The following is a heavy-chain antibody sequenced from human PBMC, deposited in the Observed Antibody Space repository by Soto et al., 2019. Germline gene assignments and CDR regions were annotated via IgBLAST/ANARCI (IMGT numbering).Heavy chain of an antibody. Sequence: QVQLVQSGAEVKKPGASVKVSCKASGYTFTTHGISWVRQVPGQGLEWMGWVRGDNGHTNYAQSLQGRVIMTTYTCTNTAYMELRSLRSYDTAVYYCARDLGYCRSGTCYREWFDPWGQGTLVTVSS. CDR2: VRGDNGHT. CDR3: ARDLGYCRSGTCYREWFDP. D-gene: IGHD2-15*01. J-gene: IGHJ5*02. V-gene: IGHV1-18*01. CDR1: GYTFTTHG.